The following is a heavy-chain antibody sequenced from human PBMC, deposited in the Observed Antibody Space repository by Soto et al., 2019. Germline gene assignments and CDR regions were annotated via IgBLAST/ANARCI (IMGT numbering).Heavy chain of an antibody. D-gene: IGHD1-7*01. Sequence: SETLSLTCTVSGGSISSYYWSWIRQPPGKGLEWIGYIYYSGSTNYNPSLKSRVTISVDTSKNQFSLKLSSVTAADTAVYYCARGTWIYSGYLDYWGQGTLVTVSS. CDR2: IYYSGST. V-gene: IGHV4-59*01. CDR3: ARGTWIYSGYLDY. CDR1: GGSISSYY. J-gene: IGHJ4*02.